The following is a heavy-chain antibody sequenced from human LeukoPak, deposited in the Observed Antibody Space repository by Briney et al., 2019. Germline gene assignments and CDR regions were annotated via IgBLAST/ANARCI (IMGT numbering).Heavy chain of an antibody. Sequence: SETLSLTCTVSGGGSISSYYWSWIRQPPGKGLEWIAYIHYSGSTNYNPSLKSRVTISVDTSKNQFSLKLSSVIAADTAVYYCAREVVVVPTAIAFDIWGQGTMVTVSS. CDR3: AREVVVVPTAIAFDI. CDR2: IHYSGST. CDR1: GGGSISSYY. V-gene: IGHV4-59*01. D-gene: IGHD2-2*01. J-gene: IGHJ3*02.